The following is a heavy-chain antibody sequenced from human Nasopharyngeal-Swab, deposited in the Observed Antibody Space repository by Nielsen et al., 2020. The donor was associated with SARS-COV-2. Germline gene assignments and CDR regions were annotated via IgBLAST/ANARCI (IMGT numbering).Heavy chain of an antibody. CDR2: ISSSSSYI. V-gene: IGHV3-21*01. J-gene: IGHJ6*02. CDR3: ARVPYDYYYYGMDV. D-gene: IGHD4-17*01. Sequence: GESLKISCAASGFTFNNYNFNWVRQAPGKGLEWVSSISSSSSYIYYADSVKGRFTISRDNAKNSLYLQMNSLRAEDTAVYYCARVPYDYYYYGMDVWGQGTTVTVSS. CDR1: GFTFNNYN.